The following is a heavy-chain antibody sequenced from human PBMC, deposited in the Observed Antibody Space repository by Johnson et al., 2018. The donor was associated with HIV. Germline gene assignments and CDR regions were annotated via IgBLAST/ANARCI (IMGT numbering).Heavy chain of an antibody. Sequence: QVQLVESGGGVVQPGRSLRLSCAASGFTLSSYAMHWVRQAPGQGLEWVAVISYDGSNKYYADSVKGRFTISRDNSKNTLDLQMNSLRAEDTAVYYCARGFHSGSYYRGRAFDIWGQGTMVTVSS. V-gene: IGHV3-30*04. CDR3: ARGFHSGSYYRGRAFDI. D-gene: IGHD1-26*01. J-gene: IGHJ3*02. CDR2: ISYDGSNK. CDR1: GFTLSSYA.